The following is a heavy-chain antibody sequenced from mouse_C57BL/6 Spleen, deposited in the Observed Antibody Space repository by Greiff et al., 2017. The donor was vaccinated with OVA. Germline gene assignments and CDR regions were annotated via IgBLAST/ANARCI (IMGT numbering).Heavy chain of an antibody. Sequence: EVKLMESGPGLVKPSQSLSLTCSVTGYSITSGYYWNWIRQFPGNKLEWMGYISYDGSNNYNPSLKNRISITRDTSKNQFFLKLNSVTTEDTATYYCARDSGYWYFDVWGTGTTVTVSS. CDR2: ISYDGSN. CDR3: ARDSGYWYFDV. V-gene: IGHV3-6*01. CDR1: GYSITSGYY. J-gene: IGHJ1*03.